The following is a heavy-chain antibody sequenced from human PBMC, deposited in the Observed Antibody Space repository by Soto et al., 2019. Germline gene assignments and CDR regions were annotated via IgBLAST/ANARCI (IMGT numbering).Heavy chain of an antibody. CDR3: ARDKGVTCLDT. J-gene: IGHJ5*02. Sequence: GGSLRLSCAASGFTFDDYTMHWVRQAPGKGLEWLAMIWSDGSKEYYADSVQGRFTISRDNSQNMVFLQMDSLRAEDTAVYYCARDKGVTCLDTWGQGNMVTVSS. CDR1: GFTFDDYT. CDR2: IWSDGSKE. V-gene: IGHV3-33*08. D-gene: IGHD2-8*01.